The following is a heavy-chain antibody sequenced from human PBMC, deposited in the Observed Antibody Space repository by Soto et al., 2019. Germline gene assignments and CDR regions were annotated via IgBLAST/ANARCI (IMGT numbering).Heavy chain of an antibody. CDR2: ISYDGSNK. V-gene: IGHV3-30-3*01. CDR1: GFTFSSYA. CDR3: ARDRSDFWSGKDDAFDI. Sequence: PVGSLRLSCAASGFTFSSYAMHWVRQAPGKGLEWVAVISYDGSNKYYADSVKGRFTISRDNSKNTLYLQMNSLRAEDTAVYYCARDRSDFWSGKDDAFDIWGQGTMVTVSS. D-gene: IGHD3-3*01. J-gene: IGHJ3*02.